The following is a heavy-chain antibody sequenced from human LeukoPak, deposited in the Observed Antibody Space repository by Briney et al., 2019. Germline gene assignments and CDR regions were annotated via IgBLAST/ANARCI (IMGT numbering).Heavy chain of an antibody. CDR3: VGGLPFDY. CDR1: GFTFSSYS. V-gene: IGHV3-21*01. J-gene: IGHJ4*02. CDR2: ISSSSSYI. D-gene: IGHD3-16*01. Sequence: GGSLRLSCATSGFTFSSYSMNWVRQAPGKGLEWVSSISSSSSYIYYADSVKGRFTISRDNAKNSLYPQMNSLRAEDTAVYYCVGGLPFDYWGQGTLVTVSS.